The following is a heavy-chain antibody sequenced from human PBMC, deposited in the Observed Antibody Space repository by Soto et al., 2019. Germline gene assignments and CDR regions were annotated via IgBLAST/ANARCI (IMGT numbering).Heavy chain of an antibody. J-gene: IGHJ6*03. CDR2: ITSSSSTI. V-gene: IGHV3-48*01. CDR3: ARDPGDPNGYYYYMDV. D-gene: IGHD2-21*01. CDR1: GFTFSSYN. Sequence: GGSLRLSCAASGFTFSSYNMNWVRQAPGKGLEWVSYITSSSSTIYYADSVKGRFTISRDNAKNSLYLQMNSLRAEDTAVYYCARDPGDPNGYYYYMDVWGKGTTVTVSS.